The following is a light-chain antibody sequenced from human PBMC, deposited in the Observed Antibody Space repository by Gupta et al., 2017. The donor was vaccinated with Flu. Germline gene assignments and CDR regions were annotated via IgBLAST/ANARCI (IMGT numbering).Light chain of an antibody. V-gene: IGKV1-5*01. Sequence: DIQITQSPSTLSASVGDRVTITCRDSQSIGAWLAWYQQKPGKAAKLLIYETSSLQSRVPPRFSGSGSGTEFTLTITSLQPADFATYYCQQYHTYLYTFGQGTRVEI. CDR1: QSIGAW. J-gene: IGKJ2*01. CDR3: QQYHTYLYT. CDR2: ETS.